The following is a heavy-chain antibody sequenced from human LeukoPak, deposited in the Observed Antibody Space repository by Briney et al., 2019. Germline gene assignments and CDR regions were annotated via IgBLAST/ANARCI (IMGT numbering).Heavy chain of an antibody. D-gene: IGHD3-9*01. J-gene: IGHJ4*02. V-gene: IGHV3-21*01. Sequence: GGSLRLSCAASGFTFNTFNMNWVRQAPGKGLEWVSSIPSGGDYIYYADSVKGRFTTSRDNAKNSLSLQLNSLRVEDTAVYYCARGHYDVLAASYKWTPDYWGQGTLVTVSS. CDR2: IPSGGDYI. CDR3: ARGHYDVLAASYKWTPDY. CDR1: GFTFNTFN.